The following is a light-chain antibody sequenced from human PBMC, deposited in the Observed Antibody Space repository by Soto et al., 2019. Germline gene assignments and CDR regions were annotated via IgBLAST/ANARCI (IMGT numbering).Light chain of an antibody. J-gene: IGKJ1*01. V-gene: IGKV1-5*03. CDR3: QHYNSYSEA. CDR2: KAP. Sequence: DIQMNQSPSTGCGSVKGIVSSGCRASQTISSWLAWYQQKPGKAPKLLIYKAPTLKSGVPSRFSGSGSGTEFTLTISSLQPDDFATYYCQHYNSYSEAFGQGTKVDIK. CDR1: QTISSW.